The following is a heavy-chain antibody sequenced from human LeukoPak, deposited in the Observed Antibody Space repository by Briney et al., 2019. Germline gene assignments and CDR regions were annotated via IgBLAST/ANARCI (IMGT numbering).Heavy chain of an antibody. D-gene: IGHD2/OR15-2a*01. J-gene: IGHJ4*02. V-gene: IGHV4-39*02. CDR1: GDSIPNRGNH. CDR2: IYYNGNT. Sequence: SETLTLSCRDSGDSIPNRGNHWGCIRQPPGTGLEWIGTIYYNGNTDYNPSLKSRVTISIDTSKNHFSLKLSSVTVADTAVYYCARCHWLEYSYDYWERGTLVTVSA. CDR3: ARCHWLEYSYDY.